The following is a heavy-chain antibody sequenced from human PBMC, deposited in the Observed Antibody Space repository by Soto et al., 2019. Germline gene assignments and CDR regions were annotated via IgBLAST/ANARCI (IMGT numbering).Heavy chain of an antibody. D-gene: IGHD4-4*01. V-gene: IGHV1-18*01. CDR2: ISANNGDT. J-gene: IGHJ5*02. CDR3: ARGEGYSNWFDP. CDR1: GYTFTGFG. Sequence: ASVKVSCKASGYTFTGFGINWVRQAPGQGLEWVGWISANNGDTNYAQNLQGRVTLTTDASTSPAYMELSSLRSEDTAVYYCARGEGYSNWFDPWGQGTLVTVSS.